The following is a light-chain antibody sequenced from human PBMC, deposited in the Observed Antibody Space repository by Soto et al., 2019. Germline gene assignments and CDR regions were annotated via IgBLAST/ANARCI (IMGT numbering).Light chain of an antibody. CDR1: QGISSY. Sequence: EIQLTQSPSFLSESVGDRVTITCRASQGISSYLAWYQQKPGKAPKLLIYAASTLQSGVPSRFSGSGSGTEFTLTISSLQPEDFATYYCQQLNSYLPLTFGGGTKVDIK. V-gene: IGKV1-9*01. CDR2: AAS. J-gene: IGKJ4*01. CDR3: QQLNSYLPLT.